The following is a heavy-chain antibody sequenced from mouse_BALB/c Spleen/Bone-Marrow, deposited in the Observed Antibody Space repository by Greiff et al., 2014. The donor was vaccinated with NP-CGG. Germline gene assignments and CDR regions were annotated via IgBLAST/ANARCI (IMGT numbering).Heavy chain of an antibody. CDR3: ARDGNYYFDY. J-gene: IGHJ2*01. Sequence: ESGAELVKPGAPVKLSCKASGYTFTRYWMNWVKQRPGRGLEWIGRIDPSDSETHYNQKFKDKATLTVDKSSSTAYIQLSSLTSEDSAVYYCARDGNYYFDYWGQGTTLTVSS. CDR1: GYTFTRYW. D-gene: IGHD2-1*01. CDR2: IDPSDSET. V-gene: IGHV1-69*02.